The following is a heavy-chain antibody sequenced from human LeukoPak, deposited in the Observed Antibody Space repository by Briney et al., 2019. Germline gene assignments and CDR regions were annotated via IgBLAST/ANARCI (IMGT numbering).Heavy chain of an antibody. CDR3: ARAQDYSNYSPPKYYYYYMDV. D-gene: IGHD4-11*01. V-gene: IGHV1-69*05. Sequence: GASVNVSCKASGGTFSSYAISWVRQAPGQGLEWMGGIIPIFGTANYAQKFQGRVTITTDESTSTAYMELSSLRSEDTAVYYCARAQDYSNYSPPKYYYYYMDVWGKGTTVTVSS. CDR2: IIPIFGTA. J-gene: IGHJ6*03. CDR1: GGTFSSYA.